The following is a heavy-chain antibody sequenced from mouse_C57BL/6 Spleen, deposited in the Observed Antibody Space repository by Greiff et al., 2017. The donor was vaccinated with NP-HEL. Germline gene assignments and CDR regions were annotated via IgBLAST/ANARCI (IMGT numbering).Heavy chain of an antibody. CDR2: IDPNSGGT. D-gene: IGHD3-3*01. CDR3: ARGGGRGRGYAMDY. CDR1: GYTFTSYW. Sequence: VQLQQPGAELVKPGASVKLSCKASGYTFTSYWMHWVTQRPGRGLEWIGRIDPNSGGTKYNEKFKSKATLTVDKPSSTAYMQSSSLKSEDSAVYYWARGGGRGRGYAMDYWGQGTSVTVSS. J-gene: IGHJ4*01. V-gene: IGHV1-72*01.